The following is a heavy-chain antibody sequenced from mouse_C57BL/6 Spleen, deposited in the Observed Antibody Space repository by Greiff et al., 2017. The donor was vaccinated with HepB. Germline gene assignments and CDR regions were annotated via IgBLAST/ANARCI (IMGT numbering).Heavy chain of an antibody. V-gene: IGHV1-69*01. CDR1: GYTFTSYW. J-gene: IGHJ2*01. CDR2: IDPSDSYT. D-gene: IGHD2-1*01. Sequence: VQLQQSGAELVMPGASVKLSCKASGYTFTSYWMHWVKQRPGPGLEWIGEIDPSDSYTSYNQKFKGKSTLTVDKSSSTAYMQLSSLTSGDSAVYYCARYEDYGNYFDYWGQGTTRTVSS. CDR3: ARYEDYGNYFDY.